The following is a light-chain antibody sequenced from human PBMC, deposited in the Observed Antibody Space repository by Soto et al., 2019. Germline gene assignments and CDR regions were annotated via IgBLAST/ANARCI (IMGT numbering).Light chain of an antibody. V-gene: IGLV1-44*01. CDR2: NDN. J-gene: IGLJ2*01. Sequence: QPVLTQPPSASGTPGQRIAISCSGSSSNIGSTSVHWYQQLPGTAPKLLIYNDNRRPSGVPERFSGSKSGTSASLAISGLQSEDEADYHCAAWDDSLNGVVFGGGTKLTVL. CDR1: SSNIGSTS. CDR3: AAWDDSLNGVV.